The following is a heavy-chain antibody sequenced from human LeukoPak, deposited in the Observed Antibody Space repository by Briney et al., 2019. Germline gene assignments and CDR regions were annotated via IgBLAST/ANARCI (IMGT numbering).Heavy chain of an antibody. Sequence: GGSLRLSCAASGFTFSSYSMNWVRQAPGKGLEWVSVIYTAGSTFYADSVKGRFTISRDNSKNTLYLQINGLRAEDTAVYFCARTRSGNYYGSGSYYVCDIWGQGTMVTVSS. D-gene: IGHD3-10*01. J-gene: IGHJ3*02. V-gene: IGHV3-66*01. CDR1: GFTFSSYS. CDR3: ARTRSGNYYGSGSYYVCDI. CDR2: IYTAGST.